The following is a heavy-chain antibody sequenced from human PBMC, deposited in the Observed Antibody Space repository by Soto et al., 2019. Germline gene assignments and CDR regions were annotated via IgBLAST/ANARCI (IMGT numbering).Heavy chain of an antibody. Sequence: GSMEVSREVFGDTLPEVFLPWVRQAPGKGLEWMGGFDPEDGETIYAQKFQGRVTMTTDTSTSTAYMELRSLRSDDTAVYYCARTLPPIDYWGQGTLVTVSS. D-gene: IGHD1-26*01. CDR3: ARTLPPIDY. CDR1: GDTLPEVF. CDR2: FDPEDGET. V-gene: IGHV1-24*01. J-gene: IGHJ4*02.